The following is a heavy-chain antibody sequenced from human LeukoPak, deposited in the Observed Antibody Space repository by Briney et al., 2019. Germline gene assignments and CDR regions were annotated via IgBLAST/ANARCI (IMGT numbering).Heavy chain of an antibody. CDR1: GFTFSSYA. CDR3: AKDRLWFGNDAFDI. D-gene: IGHD3-10*01. V-gene: IGHV3-23*01. J-gene: IGHJ3*02. Sequence: GGSLRLSCAASGFTFSSYAMSWVRQAPGKGLEGVSVISGSGTNTYYADSVKGRFTISRDNSKNTLYLQMNSLRAEDTAVYYCAKDRLWFGNDAFDIWGQGTMVTVSS. CDR2: ISGSGTNT.